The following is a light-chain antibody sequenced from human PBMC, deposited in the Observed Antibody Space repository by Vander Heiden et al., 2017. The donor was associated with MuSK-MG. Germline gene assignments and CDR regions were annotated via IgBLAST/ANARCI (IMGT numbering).Light chain of an antibody. CDR2: KDS. Sequence: SYELTQPPSVSLSPGQTARITCPGDALPKQYAYWYQQKPGQAAVVVLYKDSERPSGIPERFSGSSSGTTVTLTISGVQAEDEADYYCQSTDSSDTWVFGGGTKLTVL. V-gene: IGLV3-25*03. CDR3: QSTDSSDTWV. J-gene: IGLJ3*02. CDR1: ALPKQY.